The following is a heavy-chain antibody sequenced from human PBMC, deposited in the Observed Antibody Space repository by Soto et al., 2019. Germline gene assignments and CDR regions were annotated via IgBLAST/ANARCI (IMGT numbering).Heavy chain of an antibody. D-gene: IGHD6-13*01. Sequence: PSETLCLTCTVSGGSISSYCWSWIRKPPGKGLEWIGYIDYSGSTNYNPSLKSRVTISVDTSKNQFSLKLSSVTAADTAVYYCARGKARDGSSWYGGPPPKQYYYYGMDVWGQGTTVTVSS. CDR1: GGSISSYC. V-gene: IGHV4-59*08. CDR3: ARGKARDGSSWYGGPPPKQYYYYGMDV. CDR2: IDYSGST. J-gene: IGHJ6*02.